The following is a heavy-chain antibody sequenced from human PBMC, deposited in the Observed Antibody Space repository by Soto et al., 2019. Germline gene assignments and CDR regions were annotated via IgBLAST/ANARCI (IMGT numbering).Heavy chain of an antibody. Sequence: GGSLRLSCAASGFTFSSYWMHWVRQAPGKGLVWVSRINSDGSSTSYADSVKGRFTISRDNAKNTLYLQMNSLRAEDTAVYYCARDVGRGNKNDYGDYLPPQDVDYWGQGTLVTVSS. CDR1: GFTFSSYW. CDR3: ARDVGRGNKNDYGDYLPPQDVDY. J-gene: IGHJ4*02. D-gene: IGHD4-17*01. V-gene: IGHV3-74*01. CDR2: INSDGSST.